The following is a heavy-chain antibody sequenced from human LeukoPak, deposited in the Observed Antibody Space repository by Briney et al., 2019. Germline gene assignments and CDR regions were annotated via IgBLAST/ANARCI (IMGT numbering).Heavy chain of an antibody. D-gene: IGHD3-10*01. CDR3: ARENTHYYGSGSYFYRPLDYFDY. CDR2: INHSGST. Sequence: PSETLSLTCAVYGGSFSGYYWSWIRQPPGKGLEWIGEINHSGSTNYNPSLKSRVTISVDTSKNQFSLKLSSVTAADTAVYYCARENTHYYGSGSYFYRPLDYFDYWGQGTLVTVSS. V-gene: IGHV4-34*01. CDR1: GGSFSGYY. J-gene: IGHJ4*02.